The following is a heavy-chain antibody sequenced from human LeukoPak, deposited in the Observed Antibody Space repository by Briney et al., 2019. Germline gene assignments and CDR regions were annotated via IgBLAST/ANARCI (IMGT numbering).Heavy chain of an antibody. Sequence: GESLKISCKGSGYSFTSYWIGWVRQMPGKGLEWMGIIYYGDSDTRYSPSFQGQVTISADKSISTAYLQWSSLKASDTAMYYCATHIVVVPAADLGYGYFDYWGQGTLVTVFS. CDR2: IYYGDSDT. CDR3: ATHIVVVPAADLGYGYFDY. D-gene: IGHD2-2*01. CDR1: GYSFTSYW. V-gene: IGHV5-51*01. J-gene: IGHJ4*02.